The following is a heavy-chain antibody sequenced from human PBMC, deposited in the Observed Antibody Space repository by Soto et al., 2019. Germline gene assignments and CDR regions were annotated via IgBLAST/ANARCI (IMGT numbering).Heavy chain of an antibody. Sequence: QVTLKESGPVLVKPTETLTLRCTVSGLSITDSEMGVSWIRQPPGRPQEWLAHIDSSGEKSYRTFLKSRLAISKDTSKSQIVLTMTNMDPADTATYYCARRHLAVAVSPWFDPWGQGIPVTVSS. CDR1: GLSITDSEMG. CDR3: ARRHLAVAVSPWFDP. D-gene: IGHD6-19*01. CDR2: IDSSGEK. V-gene: IGHV2-26*01. J-gene: IGHJ5*02.